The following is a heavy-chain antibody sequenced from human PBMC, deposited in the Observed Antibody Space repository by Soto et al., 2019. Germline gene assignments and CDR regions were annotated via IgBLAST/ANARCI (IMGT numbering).Heavy chain of an antibody. CDR1: GGSISSYY. J-gene: IGHJ3*02. V-gene: IGHV4-59*01. CDR2: IYYSGST. Sequence: PSETLSITCTVSGGSISSYYWSWIRQPPGKGLEWIGYIYYSGSTNYNPSLKSRVTISVDTSKNQFSLKLSSVTAADTAVYYCAIREWERQAVAFDISGPGTMVTGS. D-gene: IGHD1-26*01. CDR3: AIREWERQAVAFDI.